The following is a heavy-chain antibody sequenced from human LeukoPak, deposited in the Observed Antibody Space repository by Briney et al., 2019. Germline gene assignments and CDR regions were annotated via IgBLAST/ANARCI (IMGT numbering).Heavy chain of an antibody. CDR1: GFTFSSYW. V-gene: IGHV3-7*01. Sequence: GGSLRLSCAASGFTFSSYWMSWVRQAPGKGLERVANIKQDGSEKYYVDSVKGRFTISRDNAKNSLYLQMNSLRAEDTAVYYCARGYSSSSWGYWGQGTLGTVSS. CDR3: ARGYSSSSWGY. D-gene: IGHD6-6*01. J-gene: IGHJ4*02. CDR2: IKQDGSEK.